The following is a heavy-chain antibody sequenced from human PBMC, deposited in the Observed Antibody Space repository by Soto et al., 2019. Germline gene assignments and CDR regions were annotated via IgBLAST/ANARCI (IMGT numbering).Heavy chain of an antibody. V-gene: IGHV3-23*01. Sequence: GGSLRLSCAASGFTFSSYSMSWVRQAPGKGLEWVSGISGSGGSTYYADSVKGRFTISRDNSKNTLYLQMNSLRAEDTAVYYCAKDRDDFSLSNDYWGQGTLVTVSS. CDR1: GFTFSSYS. CDR2: ISGSGGST. J-gene: IGHJ4*02. D-gene: IGHD3-3*01. CDR3: AKDRDDFSLSNDY.